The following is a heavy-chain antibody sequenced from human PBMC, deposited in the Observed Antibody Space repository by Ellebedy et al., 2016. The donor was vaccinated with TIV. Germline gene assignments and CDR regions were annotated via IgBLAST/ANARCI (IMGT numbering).Heavy chain of an antibody. D-gene: IGHD6-13*01. CDR3: AKEVGTSSPDY. V-gene: IGHV3-7*03. J-gene: IGHJ4*02. Sequence: GGSLRLSXAASGLSISSYWMSWVRQAPGKGLEWVANIKYDGSGKYYVGSVRGRFTISRDSAKNSLYLQMNSLRAEDTALYYCAKEVGTSSPDYWGQGTLVTVSS. CDR1: GLSISSYW. CDR2: IKYDGSGK.